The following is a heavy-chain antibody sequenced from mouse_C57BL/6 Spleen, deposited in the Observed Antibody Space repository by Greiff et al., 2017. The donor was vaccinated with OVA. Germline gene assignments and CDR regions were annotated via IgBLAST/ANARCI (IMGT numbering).Heavy chain of an antibody. J-gene: IGHJ4*01. D-gene: IGHD2-4*01. CDR1: GFTFSDYG. CDR3: ARNPYYDYDYAMDY. Sequence: EVKLMESGGGLVKPGGSLKLSCAASGFTFSDYGMHWVRQAPEKGLEWVAYISSGSSTIYYADTVKGRFTISRDNAKNTLFLQMTSLRSEDTAMYYCARNPYYDYDYAMDYWGQGTSVTVSS. V-gene: IGHV5-17*01. CDR2: ISSGSSTI.